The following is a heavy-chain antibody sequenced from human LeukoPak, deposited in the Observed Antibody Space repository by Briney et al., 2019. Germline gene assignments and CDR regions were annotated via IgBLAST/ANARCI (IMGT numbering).Heavy chain of an antibody. J-gene: IGHJ4*02. CDR3: AKSGTKYTSSNFDY. D-gene: IGHD6-6*01. CDR1: GFSFSDYV. V-gene: IGHV3-30*18. CDR2: VSHDGSVK. Sequence: PGRSLRLSCAASGFSFSDYVIHWVRQAPGKGLDWVAVVSHDGSVKYYADSVKGRFTVSRDNSKNMLYLQMSSLRGEDTAVYYCAKSGTKYTSSNFDYWGQGTLVTVSS.